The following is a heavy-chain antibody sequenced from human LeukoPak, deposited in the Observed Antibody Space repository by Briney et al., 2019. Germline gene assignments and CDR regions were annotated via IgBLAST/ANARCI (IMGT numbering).Heavy chain of an antibody. D-gene: IGHD4-11*01. CDR3: ARGADYIGYYYYGMDV. V-gene: IGHV4-34*01. CDR1: GGSFSGYY. Sequence: SKTLSLTCAVYGGSFSGYYWSWIRQPPGKGLEWIGEINHSGSTNYNPSLKSRVTISVDTSKNQFSLKLSSVTAADTAVYYCARGADYIGYYYYGMDVWGQGTTVTVSS. J-gene: IGHJ6*02. CDR2: INHSGST.